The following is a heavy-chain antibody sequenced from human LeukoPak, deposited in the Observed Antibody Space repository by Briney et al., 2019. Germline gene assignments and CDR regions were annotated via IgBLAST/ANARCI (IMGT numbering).Heavy chain of an antibody. CDR1: GFTFSSYA. V-gene: IGHV3-30-3*01. J-gene: IGHJ4*02. CDR2: ISYDGSNE. Sequence: GGSLRLSCAASGFTFSSYAMHWVRQAPGKGLEWVAVISYDGSNEYYADSVKGRFTISRDNSKNMLYLQMNSLRAEDTAVYYCARDPMGYDSSGYPPSWGQGTLVTVSS. D-gene: IGHD3-22*01. CDR3: ARDPMGYDSSGYPPS.